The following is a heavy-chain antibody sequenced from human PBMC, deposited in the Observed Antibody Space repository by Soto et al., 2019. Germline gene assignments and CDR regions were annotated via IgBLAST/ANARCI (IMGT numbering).Heavy chain of an antibody. D-gene: IGHD2-15*01. CDR2: IRSKAYGGTT. CDR1: GFTFGDYA. V-gene: IGHV3-49*03. CDR3: TRDAAVVAAIYYYYYMDV. J-gene: IGHJ6*03. Sequence: GGSLRLSCTASGFTFGDYAMSWFRQAPGKGLEWVGFIRSKAYGGTTEYAASVKGRFTISRDDSKSIAYLQMNSLKTEDTAVYYCTRDAAVVAAIYYYYYMDVWGKGTTVTVSS.